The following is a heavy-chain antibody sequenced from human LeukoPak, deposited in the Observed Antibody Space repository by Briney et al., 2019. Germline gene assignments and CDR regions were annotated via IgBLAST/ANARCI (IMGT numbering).Heavy chain of an antibody. CDR2: IYYSGST. CDR3: ARQDYGGTYY. CDR1: GGSVSSSRYY. D-gene: IGHD4-23*01. V-gene: IGHV4-39*01. J-gene: IGHJ4*02. Sequence: SETLSLTCTVSGGSVSSSRYYWGWIRQPPGKGLEWIGNIYYSGSTYYNPSLKSRLTISVDTSKNQFSLKLSSVTAADTAVYYCARQDYGGTYYRGQGTLVTVSS.